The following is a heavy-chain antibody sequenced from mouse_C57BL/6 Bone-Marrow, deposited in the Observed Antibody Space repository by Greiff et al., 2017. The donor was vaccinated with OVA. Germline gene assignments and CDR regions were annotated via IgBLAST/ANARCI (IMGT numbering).Heavy chain of an antibody. CDR3: ARYDYYGSSFAY. J-gene: IGHJ3*01. D-gene: IGHD1-1*01. Sequence: QVQLQQPGAELVKPGASVKMSCKASGSTFTSSWITWVKQRPGQGLAWIGDIYPGSGSTNYNEKFKGKATLTVDTSSSTAYMQLSSLTSEDSAVYYCARYDYYGSSFAYWGQGTLVTVSA. CDR2: IYPGSGST. V-gene: IGHV1-55*01. CDR1: GSTFTSSW.